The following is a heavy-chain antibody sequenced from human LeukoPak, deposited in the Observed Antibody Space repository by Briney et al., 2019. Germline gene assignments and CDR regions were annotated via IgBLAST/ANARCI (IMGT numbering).Heavy chain of an antibody. CDR2: IKPDGDEK. CDR3: ARDGWATSDY. V-gene: IGHV3-7*01. Sequence: GGSLRLSCAASEFSFSIYWMSWVRQAPGKGLEWVANIKPDGDEKYYVDSVKGRFTISRDNAKNSLYLQMNSLRAEDTAVYYCARDGWATSDYWGQGTLVTVSS. D-gene: IGHD3-10*01. CDR1: EFSFSIYW. J-gene: IGHJ4*02.